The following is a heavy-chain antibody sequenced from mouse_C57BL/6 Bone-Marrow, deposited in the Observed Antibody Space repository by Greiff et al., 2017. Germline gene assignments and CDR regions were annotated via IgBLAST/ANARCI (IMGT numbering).Heavy chain of an antibody. CDR3: ARHDYYYGSSHYCDY. CDR2: FYPGSGSI. Sequence: VKLVESGAELVKPGASVKLSCKASGYTFTEYTIHWVKQRSGQGLEWIGWFYPGSGSIKYNEKFKDKATLTADKSSSTVYMELSRLTSEDSAVYFCARHDYYYGSSHYCDYWGQGTTLTVSS. J-gene: IGHJ2*01. D-gene: IGHD1-1*01. CDR1: GYTFTEYT. V-gene: IGHV1-62-2*01.